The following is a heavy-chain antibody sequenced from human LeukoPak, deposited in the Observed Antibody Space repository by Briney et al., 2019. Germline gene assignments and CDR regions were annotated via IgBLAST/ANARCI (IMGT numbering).Heavy chain of an antibody. J-gene: IGHJ4*02. Sequence: GGSLRLSCAASGFTFSSYAMSWVRQAPGKGLEWVSAISGSGGTTNYADSVKGRFTISRDNSKNTLNLQMNSLTVEDTAVYYCATDYNGSGKPMFDYWGQGTLVTVSS. D-gene: IGHD3-10*01. CDR3: ATDYNGSGKPMFDY. V-gene: IGHV3-23*01. CDR1: GFTFSSYA. CDR2: ISGSGGTT.